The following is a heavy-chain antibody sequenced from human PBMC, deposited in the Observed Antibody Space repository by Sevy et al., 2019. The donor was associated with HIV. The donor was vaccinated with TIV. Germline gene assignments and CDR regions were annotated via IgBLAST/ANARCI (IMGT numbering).Heavy chain of an antibody. J-gene: IGHJ5*02. CDR2: INHSGST. V-gene: IGHV4-34*01. CDR3: ARVGSSGWLNWFDP. CDR1: GGSFSGYY. Sequence: SETLSLTCAVYGGSFSGYYWSWIRQPPGKGLEWIGEINHSGSTNYNPSLKSRVTISVDTSKNQFSLKLSSVTAADTAGYYCARVGSSGWLNWFDPWGQGTLVTVSS. D-gene: IGHD6-19*01.